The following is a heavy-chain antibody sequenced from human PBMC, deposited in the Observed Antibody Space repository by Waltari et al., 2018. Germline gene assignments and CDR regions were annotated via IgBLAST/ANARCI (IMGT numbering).Heavy chain of an antibody. V-gene: IGHV4-39*01. Sequence: QLQLQESGPGLVKPSETLSLTCTVSGGSISSSSYYWGWIRQPPGKGLEWIGGIYYSGSTYYNPSLKSRVTISVDTSKNQFSLKLSSVTAADTAVYYCARGRKRELRAFDIWGQGTMVTVSS. CDR3: ARGRKRELRAFDI. J-gene: IGHJ3*02. D-gene: IGHD1-26*01. CDR2: IYYSGST. CDR1: GGSISSSSYY.